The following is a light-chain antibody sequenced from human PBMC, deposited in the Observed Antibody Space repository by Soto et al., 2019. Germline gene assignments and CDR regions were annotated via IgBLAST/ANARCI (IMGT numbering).Light chain of an antibody. CDR2: EVT. CDR1: SSDVGGYDY. CDR3: SSYAGSNXLL. V-gene: IGLV2-8*01. J-gene: IGLJ2*01. Sequence: QSVLTQPPSASGSPGQSVTISCTGTSSDVGGYDYVSWYQHHPGKAPKLMIYEVTQRPSGVPDRFSGAKSGNTASLTVSGLQAEDEADYYCSSYAGSNXLLFGGGTQLTVL.